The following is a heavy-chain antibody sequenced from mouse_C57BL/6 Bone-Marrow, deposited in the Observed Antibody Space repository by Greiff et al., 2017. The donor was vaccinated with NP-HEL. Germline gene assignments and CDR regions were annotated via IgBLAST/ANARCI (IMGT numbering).Heavy chain of an antibody. CDR1: GFTFSDYY. V-gene: IGHV5-12*01. J-gene: IGHJ1*03. D-gene: IGHD4-1*01. CDR2: ISNGGGST. Sequence: EVQLVESGGGLVQPGGSLKLSCAASGFTFSDYYMYWVRQTPEKRLEWVAYISNGGGSTYYPDTVKGRFTISRDNAKNTLYLQMSRLKSEDTAMYYCARQNWDVGYFDVWGTGTTVTVSS. CDR3: ARQNWDVGYFDV.